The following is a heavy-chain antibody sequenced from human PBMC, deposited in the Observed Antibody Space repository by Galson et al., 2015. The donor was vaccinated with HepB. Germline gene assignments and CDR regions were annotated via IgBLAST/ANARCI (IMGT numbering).Heavy chain of an antibody. CDR2: IRTTSGDA. CDR1: GFIFSDFF. Sequence: SLRLSCAASGFIFSDFFMGWIRQAPGKGLEYISYIRTTSGDANYADSVKGRFTISRDDSKNSMYLNINDLRDDDTAIYYCARLQISEGYSFDHWCQGTLVTISS. CDR3: ARLQISEGYSFDH. V-gene: IGHV3-11*06. J-gene: IGHJ4*02.